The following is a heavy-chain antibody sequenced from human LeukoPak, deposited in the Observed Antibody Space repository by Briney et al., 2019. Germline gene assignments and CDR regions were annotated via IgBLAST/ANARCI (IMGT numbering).Heavy chain of an antibody. Sequence: SETLSLTCTVSGGSISSSRNHWGWIRQPPGKGLEWIGSINYSGNTYYNPSLKSRVTISVDTSKNQFSLKLSSVTAADTAVYYCARSRGSEYSGSYILGYWGQGTLVTVSS. J-gene: IGHJ4*02. D-gene: IGHD1-26*01. V-gene: IGHV4-39*07. CDR3: ARSRGSEYSGSYILGY. CDR1: GGSISSSRNH. CDR2: INYSGNT.